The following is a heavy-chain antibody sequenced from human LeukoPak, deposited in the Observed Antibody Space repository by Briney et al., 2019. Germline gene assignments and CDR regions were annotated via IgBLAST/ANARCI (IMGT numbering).Heavy chain of an antibody. J-gene: IGHJ4*02. Sequence: PGGSLRLSCAASGFTFSSYGMHWVRQAPGKGLEWVAFIRYDGSNKYYADYVKGRFTISRDNSKNTLYLQMNSLRAEDTAVYYCAKDRGYGSGSYSGFDYWGQGTLVTVSS. CDR2: IRYDGSNK. D-gene: IGHD3-10*01. CDR1: GFTFSSYG. V-gene: IGHV3-30*02. CDR3: AKDRGYGSGSYSGFDY.